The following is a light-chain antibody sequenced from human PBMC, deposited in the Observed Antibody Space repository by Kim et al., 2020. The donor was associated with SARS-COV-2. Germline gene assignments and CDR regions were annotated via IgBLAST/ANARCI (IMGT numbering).Light chain of an antibody. CDR3: QVWDTDSDHVV. CDR2: YDS. Sequence: APGKTARINCGGDNSGSKSIHWYQRKPGQAPVLVIYYDSDRPSGIPERFSGSNSGSTATLTIGRVEAGDEADYYCQVWDTDSDHVVFGGGTQLTVL. J-gene: IGLJ2*01. V-gene: IGLV3-21*01. CDR1: NSGSKS.